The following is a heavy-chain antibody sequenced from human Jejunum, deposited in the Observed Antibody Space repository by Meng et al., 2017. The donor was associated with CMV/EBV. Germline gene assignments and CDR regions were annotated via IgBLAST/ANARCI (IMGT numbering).Heavy chain of an antibody. J-gene: IGHJ4*02. V-gene: IGHV4-34*01. CDR3: ATADEYAIKY. CDR2: IDHLRRT. CDR1: GGASRRNT. D-gene: IGHD5-12*01. Sequence: GACRWSPSATPSLRCPLVGGASRRNTWSSIPQAPGKGLVLIAEIDHLRRTNFNPPLKSRVSISRATSRDQFSLRLNSVTAADTAVYYCATADEYAIKYWGQGTLVTVSS.